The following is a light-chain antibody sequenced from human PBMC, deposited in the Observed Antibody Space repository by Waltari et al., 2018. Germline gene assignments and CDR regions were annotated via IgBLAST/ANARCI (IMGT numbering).Light chain of an antibody. V-gene: IGKV1D-13*01. J-gene: IGKJ5*01. CDR3: QQFSNFPVIA. CDR2: DAS. CDR1: QDISSA. Sequence: DRVTITCRASQDISSALALYQQEPGDPPKLLIYDASSLQTGVPSRFSGSRSGTDFTLTISSLQSEDSANYYCQQFSNFPVIAFGQGTRLEIK.